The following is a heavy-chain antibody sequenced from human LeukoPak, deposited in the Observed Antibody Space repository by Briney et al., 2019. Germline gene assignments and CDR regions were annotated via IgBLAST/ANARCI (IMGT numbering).Heavy chain of an antibody. Sequence: SETLSLTCAVYGGSFSGYYWSWIRQPPGKGLEWIGEINHSGSTYYNPSLKSRVTISVDTSKNQFSLKLSSVTAADTAVYYCARSFQWLRSGYFQHWGQGTLVTVSS. V-gene: IGHV4-34*01. CDR3: ARSFQWLRSGYFQH. D-gene: IGHD6-19*01. CDR1: GGSFSGYY. CDR2: INHSGST. J-gene: IGHJ1*01.